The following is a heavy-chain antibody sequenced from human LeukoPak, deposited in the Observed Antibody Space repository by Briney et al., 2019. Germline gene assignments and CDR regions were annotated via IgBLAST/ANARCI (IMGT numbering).Heavy chain of an antibody. CDR3: ARVERGTDAFDI. D-gene: IGHD3-3*01. CDR2: IIPIFGTA. CDR1: GGTFSSYA. V-gene: IGHV1-69*13. Sequence: ASVKVSCKASGGTFSSYAISWVRQAPGQGLEWMGGIIPIFGTANYAQEFQGRVTITADESASTAYMELSSLRSEDTAVYYCARVERGTDAFDIWGQGTMVTVSS. J-gene: IGHJ3*02.